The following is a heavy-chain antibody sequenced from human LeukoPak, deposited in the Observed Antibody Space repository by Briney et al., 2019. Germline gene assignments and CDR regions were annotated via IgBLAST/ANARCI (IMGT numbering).Heavy chain of an antibody. CDR2: ISWDGGST. V-gene: IGHV3-43*01. CDR1: GFTFDDYT. CDR3: AKDIGDTAMGSFDY. J-gene: IGHJ4*02. Sequence: GGSLRLSYAASGFTFDDYTMHWVRQAPGKGLEWVSLISWDGGSTYADSVKGRFTISRDNSKNSLYLQMDSLRTEDTALYYCAKDIGDTAMGSFDYWGQGTLVTVSS. D-gene: IGHD5-18*01.